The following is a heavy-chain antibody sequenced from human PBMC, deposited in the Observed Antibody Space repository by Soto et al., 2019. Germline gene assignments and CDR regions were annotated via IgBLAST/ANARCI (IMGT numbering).Heavy chain of an antibody. CDR3: AREDATYYDFWSGYYAPGYYGMDV. D-gene: IGHD3-3*01. V-gene: IGHV1-2*04. CDR2: INPNSGGT. J-gene: IGHJ6*02. CDR1: GYTFTGYY. Sequence: ASVKVSCKASGYTFTGYYMHWVRQAPGQGLEWMGWINPNSGGTNYAQKFQGWVTMTRDTSISTAYMELSRLRSDDTAVYYCAREDATYYDFWSGYYAPGYYGMDVWGQGTTVTVSS.